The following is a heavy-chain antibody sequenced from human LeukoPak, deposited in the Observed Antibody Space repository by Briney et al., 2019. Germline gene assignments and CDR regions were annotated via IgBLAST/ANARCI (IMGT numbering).Heavy chain of an antibody. V-gene: IGHV1-69*04. Sequence: ASVKVSCKASGGTFSSYAISWVRQAPGQGLEWMGRIIPILGIANYAQKFQGRVTITADKSTSTAYMELSSLRSEDTAVYYCARSYSSSQPCFDPWGQGTLVTVSS. J-gene: IGHJ5*02. CDR1: GGTFSSYA. CDR2: IIPILGIA. CDR3: ARSYSSSQPCFDP. D-gene: IGHD6-13*01.